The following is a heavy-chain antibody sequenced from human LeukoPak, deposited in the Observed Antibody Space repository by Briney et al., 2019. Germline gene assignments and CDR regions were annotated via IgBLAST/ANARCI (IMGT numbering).Heavy chain of an antibody. D-gene: IGHD3-10*01. CDR2: INPNSGGT. J-gene: IGHJ5*02. CDR3: ARDRRPYGTVYWFDP. CDR1: GYTFTGYY. Sequence: ASVRVSCKASGYTFTGYYMHWVRQAPGQGLEWMGRINPNSGGTNYAQKFQGRVTMTTDTSTSTAYMELRSLRSDDTAVYYCARDRRPYGTVYWFDPWGQGTLVTVSS. V-gene: IGHV1-2*06.